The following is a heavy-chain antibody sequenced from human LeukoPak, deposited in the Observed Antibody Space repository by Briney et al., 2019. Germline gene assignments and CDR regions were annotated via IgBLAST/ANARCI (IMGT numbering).Heavy chain of an antibody. J-gene: IGHJ4*02. Sequence: PGGSLRLSCAASGFSVGHNYMSWFRQAPGKGLEWVSVIYSGGTTESADSVRGRFTISRDSSKYTLYLQMNSLRAEDTAVYYCATAPSSLVDYWGQGTLVTVSS. V-gene: IGHV3-53*01. D-gene: IGHD2-2*01. CDR2: IYSGGTT. CDR1: GFSVGHNY. CDR3: ATAPSSLVDY.